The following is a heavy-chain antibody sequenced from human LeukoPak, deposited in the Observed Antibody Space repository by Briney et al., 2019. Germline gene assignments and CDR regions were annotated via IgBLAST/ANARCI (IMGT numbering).Heavy chain of an antibody. V-gene: IGHV3-30*04. CDR2: ISYDGSNK. J-gene: IGHJ3*02. D-gene: IGHD3-22*01. CDR1: GFTFSSYA. CDR3: ARDFGPYDSSGYSWDAFDI. Sequence: PGGSLRLSCAASGFTFSSYAMHWVRQAPGKGLEWVAFISYDGSNKYYADSVKGRFTISRDNSKNTLYLQMNSLRAEDTAVYYCARDFGPYDSSGYSWDAFDIWGQGTMVTVSS.